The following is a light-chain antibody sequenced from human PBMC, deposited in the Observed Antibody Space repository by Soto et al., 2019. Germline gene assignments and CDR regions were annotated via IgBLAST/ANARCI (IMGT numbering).Light chain of an antibody. CDR3: QQYNSYSEA. Sequence: DIQMTQSPSTLSASVGDRVTITCRASQSISSWLAWYQQKPGKAPKLLIYDASSLESGVPSRFSGSGSGTEFTLTISSLQSEDFAVYYCQQYNSYSEAFGQGTKVDI. CDR2: DAS. J-gene: IGKJ1*01. CDR1: QSISSW. V-gene: IGKV1-5*01.